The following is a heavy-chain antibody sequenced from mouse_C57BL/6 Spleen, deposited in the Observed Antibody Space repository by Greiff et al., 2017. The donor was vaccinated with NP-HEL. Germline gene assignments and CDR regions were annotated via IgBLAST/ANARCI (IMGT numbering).Heavy chain of an antibody. CDR3: AREDFTTGFDY. CDR1: GYAFSSSW. J-gene: IGHJ2*01. D-gene: IGHD1-1*01. CDR2: IYPGDGDT. Sequence: QVQLQQSGPELVKPGASVKISCKASGYAFSSSWMNWVKQRPGKGLEWIGRIYPGDGDTNYNGKFKGKATLTADKSSSTAYMQLSSLTSEDSAVYFCAREDFTTGFDYWGKGTTLTVSS. V-gene: IGHV1-82*01.